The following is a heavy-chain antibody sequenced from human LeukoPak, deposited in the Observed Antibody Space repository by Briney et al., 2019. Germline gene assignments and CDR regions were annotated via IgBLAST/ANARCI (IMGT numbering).Heavy chain of an antibody. CDR2: IYYSGNT. CDR3: ARHVDGYYYYGMDV. Sequence: SETLSLTCTVSGGSISSSSYYWGWIRQPPGKGLEWIGRIYYSGNTYYNPSLKSRVTISADTSKNQFSLKLSSVTAADTAVYYCARHVDGYYYYGMDVWGQGTTVTVSS. V-gene: IGHV4-39*01. D-gene: IGHD2-15*01. J-gene: IGHJ6*02. CDR1: GGSISSSSYY.